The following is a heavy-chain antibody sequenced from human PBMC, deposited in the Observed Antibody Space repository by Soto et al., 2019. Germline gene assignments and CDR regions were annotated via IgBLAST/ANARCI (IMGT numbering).Heavy chain of an antibody. CDR1: CSRLNNYF. D-gene: IGHD2-2*01. CDR2: INTYNGNT. J-gene: IGHJ6*02. V-gene: IGHV1-18*01. CDR3: ARNYCSSTSCHYYYAMDV. Sequence: ISSKASCSRLNNYFISWGRHAPGQGLEWMGWINTYNGNTEFAQKFQGRVTMTTDTSTSTAYMELRSLRSDDTAVYYCARNYCSSTSCHYYYAMDVWGQGTTVTVS.